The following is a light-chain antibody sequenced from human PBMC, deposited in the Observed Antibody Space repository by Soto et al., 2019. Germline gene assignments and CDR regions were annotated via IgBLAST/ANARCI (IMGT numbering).Light chain of an antibody. J-gene: IGLJ2*01. Sequence: SALTQPPSASGSPGQSVTISCTGTSSDIGAYIYVSWYQQHPGKAPKLMISEVSRRPSGVPERFSGSKSGNTASLTISGLQAEDEGDYYCSSYTSTSTVKFGGGTKVTVL. CDR2: EVS. CDR3: SSYTSTSTVK. V-gene: IGLV2-8*01. CDR1: SSDIGAYIY.